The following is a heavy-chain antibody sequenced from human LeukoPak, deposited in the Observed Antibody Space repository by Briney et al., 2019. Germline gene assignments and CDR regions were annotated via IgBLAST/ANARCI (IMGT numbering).Heavy chain of an antibody. Sequence: SETLSLTCTVSGGSISSSSYYWGWIRQPPGKGLEWIGSIYYSGSTYYNPSLKSRVTISVDTPKNQFSLKLSSVTAADTAVYYCARAPVAGTGVHFDYWGQGTLVTVSS. D-gene: IGHD6-19*01. CDR1: GGSISSSSYY. CDR2: IYYSGST. V-gene: IGHV4-39*07. J-gene: IGHJ4*02. CDR3: ARAPVAGTGVHFDY.